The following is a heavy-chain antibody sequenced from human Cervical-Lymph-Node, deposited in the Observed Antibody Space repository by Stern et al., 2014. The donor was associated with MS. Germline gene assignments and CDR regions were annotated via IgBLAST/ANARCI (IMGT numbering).Heavy chain of an antibody. Sequence: QVQLVESGAELKEPGASVNVSCKTSGFTFIRYGISWVRQAPGQGLEWMAWISAYDGDTNYAPKIQGRVTLTTDTSTNTAYMELRNLRSDDTAVYYCVRDWWRNRDYYEPFDYWGQGTLVTVSS. V-gene: IGHV1-18*01. CDR1: GFTFIRYG. CDR3: VRDWWRNRDYYEPFDY. D-gene: IGHD3-3*01. CDR2: ISAYDGDT. J-gene: IGHJ4*02.